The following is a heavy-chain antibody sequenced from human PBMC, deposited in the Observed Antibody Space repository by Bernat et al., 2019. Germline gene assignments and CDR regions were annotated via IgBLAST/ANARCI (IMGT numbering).Heavy chain of an antibody. Sequence: EVQLLESGGGLVQPGGSLRLSCAASGFTFSSYAMSWVRQAPGKGLEWVSAISGSGGSTYYADSVKGRFTISRDNSKNTLYLQMNSLRAEDTAVYYCAKNPTNIVVVPAAGGYWGQGTLVTVSS. CDR2: ISGSGGST. V-gene: IGHV3-23*01. CDR3: AKNPTNIVVVPAAGGY. D-gene: IGHD2-2*01. CDR1: GFTFSSYA. J-gene: IGHJ4*02.